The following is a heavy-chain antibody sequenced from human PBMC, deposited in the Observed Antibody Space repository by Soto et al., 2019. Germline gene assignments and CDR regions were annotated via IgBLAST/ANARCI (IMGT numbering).Heavy chain of an antibody. CDR1: GGSISSGGYY. CDR3: ARTPVRYQLYFDY. J-gene: IGHJ4*02. Sequence: QVQLQESGPGLVKPSQTLSLTCTVSGGSISSGGYYWSWIRQHPGKVLEWIGYIYYSGSTYYNPSLMSRVTISVDTSKNHVSLKLSSVTAADTAVYYCARTPVRYQLYFDYWGQGTLVTVSS. CDR2: IYYSGST. V-gene: IGHV4-31*03. D-gene: IGHD2-2*01.